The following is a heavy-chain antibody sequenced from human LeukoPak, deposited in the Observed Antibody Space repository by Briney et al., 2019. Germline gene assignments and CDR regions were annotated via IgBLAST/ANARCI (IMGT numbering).Heavy chain of an antibody. D-gene: IGHD3-9*01. Sequence: ASVKVSCKASGYTLTSYDINWVRQATGQGLEWMGWMNPNSGNTGYAQKFQGRVTMTRNTSISTAYMELSSLRSEDTAVYYCASGLRYFDWLPDDAFDIWGQGTMVTVSS. J-gene: IGHJ3*02. V-gene: IGHV1-8*01. CDR1: GYTLTSYD. CDR3: ASGLRYFDWLPDDAFDI. CDR2: MNPNSGNT.